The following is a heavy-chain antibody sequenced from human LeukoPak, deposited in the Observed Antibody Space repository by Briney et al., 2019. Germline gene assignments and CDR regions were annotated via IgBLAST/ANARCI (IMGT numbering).Heavy chain of an antibody. V-gene: IGHV3-53*01. Sequence: GGSLRLSCAASGFTVSSNFMNWVRQAPGKGLEWVSVIYSGGSTYYAESVKGRFTISRDNSKNTVFLQMNSLRAEDTAVYYCAMKAVPRPRLYDAFDFWGQGTVVTVSS. D-gene: IGHD2-2*02. CDR2: IYSGGST. CDR3: AMKAVPRPRLYDAFDF. CDR1: GFTVSSNF. J-gene: IGHJ3*01.